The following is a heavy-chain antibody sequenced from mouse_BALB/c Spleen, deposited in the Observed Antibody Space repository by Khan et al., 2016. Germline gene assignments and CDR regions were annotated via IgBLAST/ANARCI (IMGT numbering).Heavy chain of an antibody. CDR2: INTETGEP. V-gene: IGHV9-2-1*01. J-gene: IGHJ3*01. D-gene: IGHD3-1*01. CDR1: GYTFTDYS. Sequence: QIQLVQSGPELKKPGETVKISCKASGYTFTDYSMHWVKQAPGKGLKWMGWINTETGEPTYADDFKGRFAFSLETSASTAYLQINNLKNEDTATYFCDRGYSSGYEADWCQGTLVTVSA. CDR3: DRGYSSGYEAD.